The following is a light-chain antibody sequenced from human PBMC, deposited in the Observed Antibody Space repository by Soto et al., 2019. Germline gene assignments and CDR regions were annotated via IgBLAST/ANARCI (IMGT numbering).Light chain of an antibody. V-gene: IGKV1-13*02. J-gene: IGKJ1*01. CDR1: PCISSA. CDR3: QHYNSYSEA. Sequence: AIQLTKSPSSLSASVGDRVTITCRASPCISSALSCYQQKPVKAPKLLIYAASTLQSGVPSRFSGSGSGTEFTLTISSLQPDDFATYYCQHYNSYSEAFGQGTKV. CDR2: AAS.